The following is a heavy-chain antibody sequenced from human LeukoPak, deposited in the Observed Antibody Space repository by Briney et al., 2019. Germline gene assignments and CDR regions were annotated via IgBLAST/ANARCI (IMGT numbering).Heavy chain of an antibody. V-gene: IGHV4-61*01. CDR3: ARGLDV. CDR2: IYYSGST. J-gene: IGHJ6*02. Sequence: SETLSLTCTVSGGSASSGSYYWSWIRQPPGKGLEWIGYIYYSGSTNYNPSLKSRVTISVDTSKNQFSLKLSSVTAADTAVYYCARGLDVWGQGTKVTVSS. CDR1: GGSASSGSYY.